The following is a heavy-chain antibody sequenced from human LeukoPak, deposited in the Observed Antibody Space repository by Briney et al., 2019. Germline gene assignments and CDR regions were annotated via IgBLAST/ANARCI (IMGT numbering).Heavy chain of an antibody. CDR2: ISWNSGSI. CDR3: TKALSYSITAATDY. Sequence: GRSLRLSCAASGFTFDDYAMHWVRQAPGKGLEWVSGISWNSGSIGYADSVKGRFTISRDNAKNSLYLQMNSLRAEDTALCYCTKALSYSITAATDYWGQGTLVTVSS. CDR1: GFTFDDYA. V-gene: IGHV3-9*01. J-gene: IGHJ4*02. D-gene: IGHD6-25*01.